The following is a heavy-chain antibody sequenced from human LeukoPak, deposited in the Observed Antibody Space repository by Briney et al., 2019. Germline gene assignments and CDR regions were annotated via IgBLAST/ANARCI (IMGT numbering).Heavy chain of an antibody. V-gene: IGHV4-34*01. D-gene: IGHD6-19*01. J-gene: IGHJ4*02. CDR2: TSHRGTT. CDR3: ARFGSGWHYFDY. CDR1: GGSFSGFY. Sequence: SETLSLTCAVYGGSFSGFYWSWIRQPPGNGLEWIGETSHRGTTSYNPSLKSRVTISVDTSKNQFSLKLSSVTAADTAVYYCARFGSGWHYFDYWGQGTLVTVSS.